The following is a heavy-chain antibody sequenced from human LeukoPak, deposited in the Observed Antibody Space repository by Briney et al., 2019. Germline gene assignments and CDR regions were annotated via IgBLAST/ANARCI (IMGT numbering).Heavy chain of an antibody. D-gene: IGHD5-12*01. J-gene: IGHJ3*02. CDR1: GFTFSSYA. V-gene: IGHV3-23*01. CDR2: INGSGGST. Sequence: PGGALILSCAASGFTFSSYAMSWVRQAPGKGLEWVSDINGSGGSTYYADSVKGRFTISRDNSRNTLYLQMNSLRPEDTAVYSCAKSQSGYDFRDAFDIWGQGTMVTVSS. CDR3: AKSQSGYDFRDAFDI.